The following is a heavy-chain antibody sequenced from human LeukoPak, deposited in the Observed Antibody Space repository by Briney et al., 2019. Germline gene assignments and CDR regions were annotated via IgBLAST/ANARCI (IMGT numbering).Heavy chain of an antibody. CDR2: IYYSGTT. J-gene: IGHJ6*03. Sequence: SETLSLTCTVSGGSISIFYWSWIRQPPGKGLEWIGDIYYSGTTNYNPSLKSRVTVSLDTSKNQFSLKLSSVTAADTAVYYCARVGSSTTAYYYYYMDVWGKGTTVTVSS. CDR3: ARVGSSTTAYYYYYMDV. D-gene: IGHD2-21*02. V-gene: IGHV4-59*01. CDR1: GGSISIFY.